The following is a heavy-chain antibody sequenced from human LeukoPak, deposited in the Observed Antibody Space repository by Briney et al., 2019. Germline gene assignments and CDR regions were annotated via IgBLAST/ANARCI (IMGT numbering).Heavy chain of an antibody. CDR3: ARSLRFPRREIDP. J-gene: IGHJ5*02. CDR1: GGSISSYY. V-gene: IGHV4-59*08. CDR2: IYYSGST. Sequence: SETLSLTCTVSGGSISSYYWSWIRQPPGKGLEWIGYIYYSGSTNYNPSLKSRVTISVDTSKNQFSLKLSSVTAADTAVYYCARSLRFPRREIDPWGQGALVTVSS. D-gene: IGHD3-3*01.